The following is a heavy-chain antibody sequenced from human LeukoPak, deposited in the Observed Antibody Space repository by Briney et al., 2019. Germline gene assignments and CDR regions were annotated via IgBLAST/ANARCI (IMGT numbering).Heavy chain of an antibody. J-gene: IGHJ2*01. CDR1: GFTVSSNY. Sequence: PGGSLRLSCAASGFTVSSNYMGWVRQPPGKGLEWVSLIYSGGATYYEDSVKGRFTISRDNSKNMLYLQMNSLRAEDTAVYYCARRGSGWEDGYFDLWGRGTLVTVSS. D-gene: IGHD6-19*01. CDR3: ARRGSGWEDGYFDL. CDR2: IYSGGAT. V-gene: IGHV3-53*01.